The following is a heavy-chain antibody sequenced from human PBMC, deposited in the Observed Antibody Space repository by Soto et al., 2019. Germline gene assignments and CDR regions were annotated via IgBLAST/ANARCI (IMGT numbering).Heavy chain of an antibody. J-gene: IGHJ6*02. V-gene: IGHV3-30-3*01. D-gene: IGHD4-17*01. CDR1: GFTFNIYA. Sequence: HPGWSLRLSCAASGFTFNIYALHWVRQAPGKGLEWVAVISFDRTKKYYSDSVKGRFTISRDNLKNTLYLQMNNLRVEDAALYFCAREDDYGYRYINYGLDVWGQGTTVTVSS. CDR2: ISFDRTKK. CDR3: AREDDYGYRYINYGLDV.